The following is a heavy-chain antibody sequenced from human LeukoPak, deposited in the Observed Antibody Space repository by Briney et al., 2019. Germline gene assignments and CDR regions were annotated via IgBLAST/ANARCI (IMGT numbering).Heavy chain of an antibody. D-gene: IGHD3-9*01. Sequence: GASVKVSCKAPGYTFSGYYIHWVRQAPGQGLGWMGWINPNSGGTNYAQKFQGRVTMTRDTSITTAYMEMSRLRSDDTALYYCARSPHILTGENFDYWGQGTLVTVSS. CDR1: GYTFSGYY. CDR2: INPNSGGT. J-gene: IGHJ4*02. V-gene: IGHV1-2*02. CDR3: ARSPHILTGENFDY.